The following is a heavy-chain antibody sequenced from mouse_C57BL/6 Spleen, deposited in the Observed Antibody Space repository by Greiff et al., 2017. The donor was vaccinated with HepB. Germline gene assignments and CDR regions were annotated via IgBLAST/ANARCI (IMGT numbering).Heavy chain of an antibody. CDR2: IYPGDGDT. Sequence: QVQLQQSGPELVKPGASVKISCKASGYAFSSSWMNWVKQRPGKGLEWIGRIYPGDGDTNYNGKFKGKATLTADKSSSTAYMQLSSLTSEDSAVYFCARGRVYYGNYDAMDYWGQGTSVTVSS. V-gene: IGHV1-82*01. D-gene: IGHD2-1*01. CDR1: GYAFSSSW. J-gene: IGHJ4*01. CDR3: ARGRVYYGNYDAMDY.